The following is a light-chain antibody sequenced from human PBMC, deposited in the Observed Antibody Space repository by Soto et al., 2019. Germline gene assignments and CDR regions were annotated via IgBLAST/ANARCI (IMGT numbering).Light chain of an antibody. CDR3: QQYGSSPAIT. Sequence: EIVLTQSPGTLSLSPGERAPLSCRASQSVSSSYLAWYQQKPGQAPMLLIYGASSRATGIPDRFSGSGSGTDFTLTISRLEPEDFAVYYCQQYGSSPAITFGQGNRLDIK. V-gene: IGKV3-20*01. J-gene: IGKJ5*01. CDR2: GAS. CDR1: QSVSSSY.